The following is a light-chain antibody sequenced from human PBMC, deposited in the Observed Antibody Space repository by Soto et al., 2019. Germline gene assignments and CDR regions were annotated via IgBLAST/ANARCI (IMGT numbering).Light chain of an antibody. Sequence: AIRMTQSPSSFSASTGDRVTITCRASQGISSYLAWYQQKPGKAPKLLIQAASTLQSGVPSRFSGSGSGTDFTLTISRLQSEDFAIYYCQQYHDYPLTFGGGTKVEIK. J-gene: IGKJ4*01. CDR1: QGISSY. CDR3: QQYHDYPLT. CDR2: AAS. V-gene: IGKV1-8*01.